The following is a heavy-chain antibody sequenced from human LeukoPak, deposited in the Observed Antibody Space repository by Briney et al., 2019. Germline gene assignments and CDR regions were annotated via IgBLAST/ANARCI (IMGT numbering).Heavy chain of an antibody. CDR3: ARSVSSAWPNWFDP. J-gene: IGHJ5*02. D-gene: IGHD6-19*01. Sequence: GESLKISCKGSGYSFTSYWIGWVRQMPGKGLEWMGIIYPGDSDTRYSPSFQGQVTISVDKSITTAYLQWSSLKASDTAMYYCARSVSSAWPNWFDPWGQGSLVTVSS. V-gene: IGHV5-51*01. CDR1: GYSFTSYW. CDR2: IYPGDSDT.